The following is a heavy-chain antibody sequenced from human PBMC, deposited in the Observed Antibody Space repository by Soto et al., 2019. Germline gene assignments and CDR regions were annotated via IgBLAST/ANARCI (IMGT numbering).Heavy chain of an antibody. CDR2: VPFDSKNK. CDR3: AKESVEATYSYYGMDV. D-gene: IGHD1-26*01. V-gene: IGHV3-30*02. J-gene: IGHJ6*02. CDR1: GFSFESYG. Sequence: PGGSLRLSCGGSGFSFESYGMHWVRQAPGKGLEWVATVPFDSKNKYYIDSVEGRFTISRDNSKKMLSLQMTSLRHEDTAVYYCAKESVEATYSYYGMDVWGPGTTVTVSS.